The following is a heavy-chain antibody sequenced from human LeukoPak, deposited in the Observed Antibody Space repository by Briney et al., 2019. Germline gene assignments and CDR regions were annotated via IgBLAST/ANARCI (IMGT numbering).Heavy chain of an antibody. Sequence: ASVKVSCKASGYSFTGYYMHWVRQAPGQGLEWMGWISAYNGNTNYAQKLQGRVTMTTDTSTSTAYMELRSLRSDDTAVYYCARNTLDYYDSSGYAAFDIWGQGTMVTVSS. D-gene: IGHD3-22*01. J-gene: IGHJ3*02. CDR1: GYSFTGYY. CDR2: ISAYNGNT. CDR3: ARNTLDYYDSSGYAAFDI. V-gene: IGHV1-18*04.